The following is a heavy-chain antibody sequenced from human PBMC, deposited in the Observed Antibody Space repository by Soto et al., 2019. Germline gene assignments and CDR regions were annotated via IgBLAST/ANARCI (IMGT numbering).Heavy chain of an antibody. V-gene: IGHV3-48*02. CDR2: ISRSGTTV. Sequence: EVQLVESGGGLVQPGGSLRLSCAASGFTFSTYNMNWVRQAPGKGLEWVSYISRSGTTVYYADSVKGRFTISRDNARNLLYLQMNSLRDEDRALYYCARDPSPDRSGWYYFVNCVQGTVVTVSS. J-gene: IGHJ4*02. CDR1: GFTFSTYN. CDR3: ARDPSPDRSGWYYFVN. D-gene: IGHD6-19*01.